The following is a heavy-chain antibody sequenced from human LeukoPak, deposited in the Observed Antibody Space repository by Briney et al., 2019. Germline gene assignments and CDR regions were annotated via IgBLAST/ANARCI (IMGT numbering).Heavy chain of an antibody. Sequence: KPSETLSLTCTVSGGSISSYYWSWIRQPPGKGLEWIGYIYYSGSTNYNPSLKSRVTISVDTSKNQFSLKLSSVTAADTAVYYCARHNYDDILTGYTFDYWGQGTLVTVSS. CDR3: ARHNYDDILTGYTFDY. CDR2: IYYSGST. V-gene: IGHV4-59*08. J-gene: IGHJ4*02. CDR1: GGSISSYY. D-gene: IGHD3-9*01.